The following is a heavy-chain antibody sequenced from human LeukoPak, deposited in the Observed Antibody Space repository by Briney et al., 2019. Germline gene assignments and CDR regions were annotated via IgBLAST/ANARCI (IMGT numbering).Heavy chain of an antibody. CDR1: GFTFSSYW. CDR3: ARDKGPLYNWSSKSIDY. Sequence: PGGSLRLSCAASGFTFSSYWMSWVRQAPGKGLEWVANIKQDGSEKYYVDSVKGRFTISRDNAKKSLYLQMNSLRAEDTAVYYCARDKGPLYNWSSKSIDYWGQGTLVTVSS. V-gene: IGHV3-7*01. D-gene: IGHD1-20*01. CDR2: IKQDGSEK. J-gene: IGHJ4*02.